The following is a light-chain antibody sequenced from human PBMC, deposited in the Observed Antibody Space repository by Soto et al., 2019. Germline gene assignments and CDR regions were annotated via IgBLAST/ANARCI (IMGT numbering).Light chain of an antibody. J-gene: IGLJ1*01. CDR2: EVN. CDR1: SSDIGSYNY. Sequence: QSVLTQPASVSGSPGQSITFSCTGTSSDIGSYNYVSWYQQHPGKAPKLMIYEVNTRPSGVSNRFSGSKSANTASLTILGLRAEDDDDYYCSSYSSSATSYVFGSGTKVTVL. CDR3: SSYSSSATSYV. V-gene: IGLV2-14*03.